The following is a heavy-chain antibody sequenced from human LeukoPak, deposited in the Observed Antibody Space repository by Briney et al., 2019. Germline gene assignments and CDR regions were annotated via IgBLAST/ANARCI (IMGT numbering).Heavy chain of an antibody. V-gene: IGHV3-74*01. J-gene: IGHJ4*02. D-gene: IGHD1-26*01. CDR3: TRDLVGATSGF. CDR1: GFIFTTYW. CDR2: INIDGSST. Sequence: GGSLRLSCAASGFIFTTYWMHWVRQAPGKGLVWVARINIDGSSTYYADSVKGRFTISRDNAKNTVYLQMNSLRAEDTAVYHCTRDLVGATSGFWGQGILVTVSS.